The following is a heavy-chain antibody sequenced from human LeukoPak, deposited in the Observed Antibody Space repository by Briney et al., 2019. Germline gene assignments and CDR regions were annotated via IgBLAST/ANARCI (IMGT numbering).Heavy chain of an antibody. V-gene: IGHV4-59*01. CDR2: IYYSGNT. Sequence: SETLSLTCTVSGGSLSSYYRSWIRQPPGKGLEWIGYIYYSGNTYYNPSLKSRVTISVDASKNQFSLKLSSVTAADTAVYYCAREGGYASPFDSWGQGTLVTVSS. J-gene: IGHJ4*02. CDR1: GGSLSSYY. CDR3: AREGGYASPFDS. D-gene: IGHD5-12*01.